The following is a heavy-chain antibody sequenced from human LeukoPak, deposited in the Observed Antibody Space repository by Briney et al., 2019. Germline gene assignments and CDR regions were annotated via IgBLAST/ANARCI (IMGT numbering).Heavy chain of an antibody. D-gene: IGHD4-17*01. Sequence: PGGSLRLSCAASGFIFSTYAMSWVRQTPGKGLEWVSAISPSGSNTYYPDSVKGRFTISRDNSYNTLYLQMNSLRAEDTAVYFCAKGRGGDYGGNFDCWGQGTLVTVSS. CDR2: ISPSGSNT. V-gene: IGHV3-23*01. J-gene: IGHJ4*02. CDR1: GFIFSTYA. CDR3: AKGRGGDYGGNFDC.